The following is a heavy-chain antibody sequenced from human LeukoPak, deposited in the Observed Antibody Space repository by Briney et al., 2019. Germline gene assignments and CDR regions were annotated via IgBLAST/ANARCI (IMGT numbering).Heavy chain of an antibody. Sequence: GESLKIPCKGSGYIFPSYWISWVRQMPGTGLEWMGRIDPSDSYINYSPSFQGHVTISADKSISTAYLQWSSLKASDTAMYYCARHGYGAIWGFDYWGQGTLVTVSS. D-gene: IGHD5-18*01. CDR3: ARHGYGAIWGFDY. CDR2: IDPSDSYI. J-gene: IGHJ4*02. CDR1: GYIFPSYW. V-gene: IGHV5-10-1*01.